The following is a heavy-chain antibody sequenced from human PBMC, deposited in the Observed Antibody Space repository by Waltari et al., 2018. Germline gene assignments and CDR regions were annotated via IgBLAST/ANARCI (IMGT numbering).Heavy chain of an antibody. J-gene: IGHJ4*02. D-gene: IGHD1-20*01. Sequence: QVQLQESGPGLVKPSETLSLTCAVSGYSISSGYYWGWIRQPPGKGLEWIGSIYYSGSTYYNPSLKSRVTISVDTSKNQFSLKLSSVTAADTAVYYCARNVERITDYWGQGTLVTVSS. CDR3: ARNVERITDY. CDR1: GYSISSGYY. CDR2: IYYSGST. V-gene: IGHV4-38-2*01.